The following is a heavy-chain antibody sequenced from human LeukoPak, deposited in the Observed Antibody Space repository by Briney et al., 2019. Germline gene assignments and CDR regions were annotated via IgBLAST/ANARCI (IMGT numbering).Heavy chain of an antibody. CDR2: IKEDGSET. D-gene: IGHD2-2*01. Sequence: PGGSLRLSCAASGLTFSNTCMSWVRQAPGKGLEWVANIKEDGSETFYVDSVKGRFTISRDNARNTLYLQMNSLRAEDTAVYYCTRLIVEVPGISDYCDLWGQGTLVTVSS. J-gene: IGHJ4*02. CDR3: TRLIVEVPGISDYCDL. V-gene: IGHV3-7*05. CDR1: GLTFSNTC.